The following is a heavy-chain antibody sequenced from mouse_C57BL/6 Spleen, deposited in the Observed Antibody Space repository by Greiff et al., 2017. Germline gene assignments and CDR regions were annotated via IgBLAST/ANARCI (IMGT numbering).Heavy chain of an antibody. V-gene: IGHV14-1*01. CDR1: GFNITDYY. CDR2: IDPEDGDT. Sequence: VQLQQSGAELVRPGASVKLSCTASGFNITDYYMHWVKQRPEQGLEWIGRIDPEDGDTEYAPKFQGKATMAADTSSNTAYLQLSSLTSEDTAVYYCTTRGSGYADWGNGTMVTVAA. D-gene: IGHD1-1*01. CDR3: TTRGSGYAD. J-gene: IGHJ3*01.